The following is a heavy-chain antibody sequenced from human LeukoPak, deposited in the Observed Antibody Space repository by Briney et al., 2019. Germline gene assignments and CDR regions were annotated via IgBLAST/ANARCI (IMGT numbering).Heavy chain of an antibody. V-gene: IGHV4-59*01. CDR1: GGSISIYY. J-gene: IGHJ6*03. CDR2: IYYSGST. CDR3: ARGINCSGGSCYSYYYYMDV. D-gene: IGHD2-15*01. Sequence: PSETLSLTCTVSGGSISIYYWSWIRQPPGKGLEWIGYIYYSGSTNYSTSLKSRVTISVDTSKNQFSLKLSSVTAADTAVYYCARGINCSGGSCYSYYYYMDVWGKGTTVTVSS.